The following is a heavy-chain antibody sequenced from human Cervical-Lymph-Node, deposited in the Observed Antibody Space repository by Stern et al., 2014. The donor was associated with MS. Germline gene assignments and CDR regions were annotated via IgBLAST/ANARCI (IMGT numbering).Heavy chain of an antibody. Sequence: QITLKESGPALVKPTQTLTLTCTFSGFSLSTSGMCVSWIRQPPGKALEWLALIDWDDDKYYSTSLKTRLTISKDTSKNQVVLTMTNMDPVDTATYYCARLLCGWYYYGMDVWGQGTTVTVSS. V-gene: IGHV2-70*01. CDR1: GFSLSTSGMC. J-gene: IGHJ6*02. D-gene: IGHD6-19*01. CDR3: ARLLCGWYYYGMDV. CDR2: IDWDDDK.